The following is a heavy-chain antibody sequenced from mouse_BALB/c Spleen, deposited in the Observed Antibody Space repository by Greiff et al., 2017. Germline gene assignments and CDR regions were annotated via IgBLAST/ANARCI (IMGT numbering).Heavy chain of an antibody. CDR1: GYAFSSYW. CDR3: EREGITGDYYAIDY. CDR2: IYPGDGDT. D-gene: IGHD2-4*01. V-gene: IGHV1-80*01. Sequence: QVQLQQSGAELVRPGSSVKISCKASGYAFSSYWMNWVKQRPGQGLEWIGQIYPGDGDTNYNGKFKGKATLTADTSSSTAYMQLSSLTSEDSAVYFCEREGITGDYYAIDYWGQGTSVTVSA. J-gene: IGHJ4*01.